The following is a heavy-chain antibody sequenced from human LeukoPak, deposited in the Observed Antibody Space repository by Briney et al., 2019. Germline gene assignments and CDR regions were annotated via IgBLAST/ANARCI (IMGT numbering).Heavy chain of an antibody. V-gene: IGHV3-15*01. J-gene: IGHJ4*02. Sequence: PGGSLRLSCAASGFTFRKAWMTWVRQAPGKGLEWVGRIKSKTAGGTTDYAAPVKGRFTISRDDSKNTLYLEMNNLKTQDTAVYYCTTGESMVGTTIHVRWADWGQGTLVTVSS. CDR1: GFTFRKAW. CDR2: IKSKTAGGTT. D-gene: IGHD1-26*01. CDR3: TTGESMVGTTIHVRWAD.